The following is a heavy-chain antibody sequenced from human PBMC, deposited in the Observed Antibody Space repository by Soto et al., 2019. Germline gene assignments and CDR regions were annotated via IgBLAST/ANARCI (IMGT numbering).Heavy chain of an antibody. V-gene: IGHV1-8*01. CDR3: ARVIAVADAFDI. Sequence: ASVKVSCKAPGYTFTSYDINWVRQATGQVLECMVWMNPNSGNTGYXXKFQGRVXXTRNTSISTAXMELSXLRSEDTAVYYCARVIAVADAFDIWRQGTMVTVS. J-gene: IGHJ3*02. D-gene: IGHD6-19*01. CDR1: GYTFTSYD. CDR2: MNPNSGNT.